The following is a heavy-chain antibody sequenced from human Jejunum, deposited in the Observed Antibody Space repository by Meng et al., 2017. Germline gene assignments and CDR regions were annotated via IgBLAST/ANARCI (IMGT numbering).Heavy chain of an antibody. J-gene: IGHJ4*02. V-gene: IGHV3-11*04. CDR2: ISGSGGDI. CDR3: ARAARVPAS. CDR1: GFTFSDFY. Sequence: GGSLRLSCAASGFTFSDFYMEWIRQVPGKGLEYISYISGSGGDINYSGSVKGRFTISRDNAKRSLYLQLNNLRGEDTAVYYCARAARVPASWGQGTLVTVSS.